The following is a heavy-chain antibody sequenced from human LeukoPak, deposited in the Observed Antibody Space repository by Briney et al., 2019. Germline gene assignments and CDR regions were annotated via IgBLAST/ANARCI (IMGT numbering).Heavy chain of an antibody. CDR3: AREFPSRYYDSSGYYDY. V-gene: IGHV1-2*02. Sequence: ASVKVSCKASAYTFTGYYMHWVRQAPGQGLEWMGWINPNSGGTNYAQKFQGRVTMTRDTSISTAYMELSRLRSDDTAVYYCAREFPSRYYDSSGYYDYWGQGTLVTVSS. CDR1: AYTFTGYY. D-gene: IGHD3-22*01. CDR2: INPNSGGT. J-gene: IGHJ4*02.